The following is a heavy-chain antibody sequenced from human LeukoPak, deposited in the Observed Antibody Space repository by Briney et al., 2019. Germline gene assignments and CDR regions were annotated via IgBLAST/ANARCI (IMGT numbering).Heavy chain of an antibody. CDR2: INHSGST. Sequence: SETLSLTCAVYGGSFSGYYWSWIRQPPGKGLEWIGEINHSGSTNYIPSLKSRVTISVDTSKNQFSLKLSSVTAADTAVYYCARDEPRYCSSTSCYKGNWFDPWGQGTLVTVSS. D-gene: IGHD2-2*02. CDR1: GGSFSGYY. J-gene: IGHJ5*02. V-gene: IGHV4-34*01. CDR3: ARDEPRYCSSTSCYKGNWFDP.